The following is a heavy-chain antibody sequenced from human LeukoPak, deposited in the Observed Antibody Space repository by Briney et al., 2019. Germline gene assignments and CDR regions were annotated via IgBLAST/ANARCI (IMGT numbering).Heavy chain of an antibody. CDR2: IWYDGSNK. CDR3: AAQFNDILTGYYNRPFDY. CDR1: GFTFSSYG. V-gene: IGHV3-33*01. Sequence: GRSLRLSCAASGFTFSSYGMHWVRQAPGKGLEWVAVIWYDGSNKYYADSVKGRFTIPRDNSKNTLYLQMNSLRAEDTAVYYCAAQFNDILTGYYNRPFDYWGQGTLVTVSS. J-gene: IGHJ4*02. D-gene: IGHD3-9*01.